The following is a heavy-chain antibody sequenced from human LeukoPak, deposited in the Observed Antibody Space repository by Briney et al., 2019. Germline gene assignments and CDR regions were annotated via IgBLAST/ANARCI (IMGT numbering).Heavy chain of an antibody. CDR2: LDPEDGET. J-gene: IGHJ4*02. CDR1: GYTLTELS. D-gene: IGHD4-17*01. CDR3: ATDLGTLYGDNFRYFDY. V-gene: IGHV1-24*01. Sequence: ASVKVSCKVSGYTLTELSMHWVRQAPGKGLEWMGGLDPEDGETINAQKFQGRVTMTEDTSTDTAYIELSSLRSEDTAVYYCATDLGTLYGDNFRYFDYWGQGTLVTVSS.